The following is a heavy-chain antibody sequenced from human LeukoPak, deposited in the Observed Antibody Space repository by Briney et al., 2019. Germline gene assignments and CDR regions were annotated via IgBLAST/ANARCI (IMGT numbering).Heavy chain of an antibody. CDR2: LYSGGAT. CDR1: GFTVSSNY. J-gene: IGHJ4*02. CDR3: ARARGRWHLLPLDF. D-gene: IGHD1-26*01. Sequence: GGSLRLSCAASGFTVSSNYMSWVRHPAGKGLEWVSVLYSGGATFYADSVKGRFTISRDNSNNSLSLQMNSLSAEDTAVYYCARARGRWHLLPLDFWGQGTLVTVSS. V-gene: IGHV3-66*02.